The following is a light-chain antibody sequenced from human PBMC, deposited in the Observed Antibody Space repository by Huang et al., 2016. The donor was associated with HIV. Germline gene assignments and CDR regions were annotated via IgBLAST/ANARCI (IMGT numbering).Light chain of an antibody. CDR2: GAS. V-gene: IGKV3-15*01. CDR1: QSVSNN. J-gene: IGKJ4*01. Sequence: EIVMTQSPATLSVSPGERATLSCRVSQSVSNNLAWYQQKPGQAPRLLIYGASTRATGIPARVSGSGSGTEFTLTISSLQSEDFAVYYCQQYNNWPLTFGGGTKVEIK. CDR3: QQYNNWPLT.